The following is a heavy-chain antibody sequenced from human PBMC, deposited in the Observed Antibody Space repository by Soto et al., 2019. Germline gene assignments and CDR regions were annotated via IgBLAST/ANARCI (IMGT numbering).Heavy chain of an antibody. CDR2: IYYSGST. Sequence: PSDTLSLTCTVSGGSISIYYWSWVRQPPGKGLDWIGYIYYSGSTNYNPSLKSRVTISVDTSKNQFSLKLSSVTAADTAVYYCAIVRGYCSSTSCSPESWFDPWGQGTLVTVSS. V-gene: IGHV4-59*01. J-gene: IGHJ5*02. CDR3: AIVRGYCSSTSCSPESWFDP. D-gene: IGHD2-2*01. CDR1: GGSISIYY.